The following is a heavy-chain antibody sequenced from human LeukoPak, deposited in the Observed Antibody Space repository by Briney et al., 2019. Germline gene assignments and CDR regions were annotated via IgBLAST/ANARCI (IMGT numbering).Heavy chain of an antibody. Sequence: PSETLSLTCAVSGGSISSSNWWSWVRQPPGKGLEWIGEIYHSGSTNYNPSLKSRVTISVDTSKNQFSLKLSSVTAADTAVYYCARELVPVANAHIYGMDVWGQGTTVTVSS. J-gene: IGHJ6*02. D-gene: IGHD2-2*01. CDR2: IYHSGST. CDR3: ARELVPVANAHIYGMDV. V-gene: IGHV4-4*02. CDR1: GGSISSSNW.